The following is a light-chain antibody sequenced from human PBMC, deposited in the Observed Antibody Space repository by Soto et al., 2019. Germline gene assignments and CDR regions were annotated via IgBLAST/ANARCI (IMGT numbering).Light chain of an antibody. CDR1: QSVTNIY. CDR3: HQYGGSPPT. CDR2: GAS. Sequence: EIVLTQSPGTLSLSPGERAALSCRASQSVTNIYLAWYQQKPGQAPRLLIHGASNRATGIPDRFSGSGSGTDFTLTIDRLEPEDFAVYFCHQYGGSPPTFGQGTKVEI. J-gene: IGKJ1*01. V-gene: IGKV3-20*01.